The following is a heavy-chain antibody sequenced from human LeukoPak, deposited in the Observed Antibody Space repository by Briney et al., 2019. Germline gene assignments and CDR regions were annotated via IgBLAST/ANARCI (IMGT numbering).Heavy chain of an antibody. CDR2: INPNSGGT. CDR1: GYTFTGYY. Sequence: ASVTVSCTASGYTFTGYYMHWVRQAPGQGLEWMGWINPNSGGTNYAQKFQGRVTMTRDTSISTAYMELSRLRSDDTAVYYCARVTSGTTGTRHNDYWGQGTLVTVSS. CDR3: ARVTSGTTGTRHNDY. J-gene: IGHJ4*02. D-gene: IGHD1-1*01. V-gene: IGHV1-2*02.